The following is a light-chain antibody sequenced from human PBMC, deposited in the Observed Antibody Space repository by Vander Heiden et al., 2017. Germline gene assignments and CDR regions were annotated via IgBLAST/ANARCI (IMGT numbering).Light chain of an antibody. CDR3: QQSYRTPWT. Sequence: DIQMTQSPSSRSASVGDRVTITCRASQSITNYLNWYQQKPGKAPKLLIYGASSLQSGVPSRFSGSGSGTDFTLTISTLQPEDYATYHCQQSYRTPWTFGQGTKVEIK. J-gene: IGKJ1*01. CDR2: GAS. V-gene: IGKV1-39*01. CDR1: QSITNY.